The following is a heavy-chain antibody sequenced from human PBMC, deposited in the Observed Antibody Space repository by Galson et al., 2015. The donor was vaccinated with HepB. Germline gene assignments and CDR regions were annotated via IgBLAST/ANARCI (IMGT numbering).Heavy chain of an antibody. Sequence: SLRLSCAASGLTFSNYVMSWVRQAPGKGLEWVAAISGSGGSTSYVDSLKGRFTISRDNSKNTLYLQVNSLTAEDTAVYYCAKDYDSVAVGYWYFDLWGRGTLVTVSS. CDR2: ISGSGGST. CDR1: GLTFSNYV. D-gene: IGHD6-19*01. CDR3: AKDYDSVAVGYWYFDL. J-gene: IGHJ2*01. V-gene: IGHV3-23*01.